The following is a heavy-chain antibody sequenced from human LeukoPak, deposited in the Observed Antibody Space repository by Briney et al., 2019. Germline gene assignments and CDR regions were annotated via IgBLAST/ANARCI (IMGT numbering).Heavy chain of an antibody. V-gene: IGHV3-11*04. CDR1: GFTFSDYY. CDR2: ISSSGSTI. Sequence: GGSLRLSCAASGFTFSDYYMSWIRQAPGKGLEWVSYISSSGSTIYYADSVKGRFTISRDNAKNSLYLQMNSLRAEDTAVYYCARDTRERWLQFRTDFDYWGQGTLVTVSS. J-gene: IGHJ4*02. CDR3: ARDTRERWLQFRTDFDY. D-gene: IGHD5-24*01.